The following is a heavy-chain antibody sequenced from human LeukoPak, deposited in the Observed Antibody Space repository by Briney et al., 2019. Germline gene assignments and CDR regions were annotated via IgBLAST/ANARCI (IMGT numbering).Heavy chain of an antibody. D-gene: IGHD6-13*01. CDR2: IYYSGST. V-gene: IGHV4-59*08. J-gene: IGHJ4*02. CDR1: GGSVSSYY. CDR3: ARHSIAAAGTFDY. Sequence: SETLSLTCTVSGGSVSSYYWSWIRQPPGKGLEWIGYIYYSGSTNYNPSLKSRVTISVDTSKNQFSLKLSSVTAADTAVYYCARHSIAAAGTFDYWGQGTLVTVSS.